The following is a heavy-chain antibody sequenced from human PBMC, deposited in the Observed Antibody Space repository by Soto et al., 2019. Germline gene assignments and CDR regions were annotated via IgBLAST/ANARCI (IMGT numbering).Heavy chain of an antibody. D-gene: IGHD6-19*01. CDR3: AKDSSSGWYPKTAYYGMDV. CDR2: ISYDGSNK. J-gene: IGHJ6*02. V-gene: IGHV3-30*18. Sequence: PGGSLRLSCAASGFTFSSYGMHWVRQAPGKGLEWVAVISYDGSNKYYADSVKGRFTISRDNSKNTLYLQMNSLRAEDTAVYYCAKDSSSGWYPKTAYYGMDVWGQGTTVTVSS. CDR1: GFTFSSYG.